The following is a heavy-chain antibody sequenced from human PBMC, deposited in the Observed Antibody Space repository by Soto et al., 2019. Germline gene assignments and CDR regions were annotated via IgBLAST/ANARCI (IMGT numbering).Heavy chain of an antibody. CDR1: GGTFSSSA. CDR2: IIPLFRTP. CDR3: ARDNDRLQLGGNYYYMLDV. J-gene: IGHJ6*02. V-gene: IGHV1-69*12. D-gene: IGHD4-4*01. Sequence: QVQLVQSGAEMKEPGSSVKVSCKTSGGTFSSSAISWLRQAPGQGLEWMGGIIPLFRTPDYAQKFQGRVTIAADECTSTAYMELTSLRSEDTAVYYCARDNDRLQLGGNYYYMLDVWGQGTTITVSS.